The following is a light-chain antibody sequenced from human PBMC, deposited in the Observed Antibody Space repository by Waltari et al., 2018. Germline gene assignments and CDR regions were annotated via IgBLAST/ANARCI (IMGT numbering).Light chain of an antibody. CDR2: EDN. Sequence: NFMLTQPHSVSESPGQTVTISCTRSSRSIASNYVQWYQQRPGSSPTTVIYEDNQRPSGVPDRFSGSIDSSSNSASLTISGLKTEDEADYYCQSYDSSNQVFGGGTKLTVL. CDR1: SRSIASNY. V-gene: IGLV6-57*01. CDR3: QSYDSSNQV. J-gene: IGLJ3*02.